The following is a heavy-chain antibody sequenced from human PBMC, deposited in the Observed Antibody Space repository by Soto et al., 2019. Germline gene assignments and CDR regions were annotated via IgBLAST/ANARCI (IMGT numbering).Heavy chain of an antibody. D-gene: IGHD3-16*01. CDR1: GYTFTNQY. Sequence: ASVKVSCKASGYTFTNQYMHWVRQAPGQGLEWMGIINPLGGSTNYAEKFQGRVTMTRDTSTSTVYMELSSLRTEDTAFFYCARLPFPWGWFDPWAQRTLVTVSS. J-gene: IGHJ5*02. CDR2: INPLGGST. CDR3: ARLPFPWGWFDP. V-gene: IGHV1-46*01.